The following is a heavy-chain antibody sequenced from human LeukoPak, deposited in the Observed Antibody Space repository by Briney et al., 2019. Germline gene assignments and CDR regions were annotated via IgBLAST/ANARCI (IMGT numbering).Heavy chain of an antibody. Sequence: SETLSFTCIVSSGSISGFYWTWVRQPPGKGLEWLGYIYSSGSTNYNLSLKSRVTMSIDTSKKQFSLTVSSVTAADTAFYYCARGPATYYHDSSGPPFDYWGQGTLVTVSS. CDR3: ARGPATYYHDSSGPPFDY. D-gene: IGHD3-22*01. J-gene: IGHJ4*02. V-gene: IGHV4-59*01. CDR2: IYSSGST. CDR1: SGSISGFY.